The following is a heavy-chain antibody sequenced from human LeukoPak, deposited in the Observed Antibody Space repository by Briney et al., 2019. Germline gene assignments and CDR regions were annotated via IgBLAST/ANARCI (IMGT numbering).Heavy chain of an antibody. J-gene: IGHJ5*02. CDR3: ARTTEDCSSTSCYQYWFDP. CDR2: IYYSGST. D-gene: IGHD2-2*01. V-gene: IGHV4-59*01. Sequence: SETLSLTCTVSGGSISSYYWSWIRQPPGKGLGWIGNIYYSGSTNYNPSLKSRVTISVDTSKNQFSLKLSSVTAADTAVYYCARTTEDCSSTSCYQYWFDPWGQGTLVTVSS. CDR1: GGSISSYY.